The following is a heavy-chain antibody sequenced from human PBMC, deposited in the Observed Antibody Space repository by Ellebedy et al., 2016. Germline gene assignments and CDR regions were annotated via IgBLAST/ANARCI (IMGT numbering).Heavy chain of an antibody. J-gene: IGHJ4*02. V-gene: IGHV3-23*01. CDR1: GFTFSDYY. D-gene: IGHD4-17*01. CDR3: AKDRGLR. CDR2: ISGSGGST. Sequence: GESLKISCAASGFTFSDYYMSWVRQAPGKGLEWVSAISGSGGSTYYADSVKGRFTISRDNSKNTLYLQMNSLRAEDTAVYYCAKDRGLRWGQGTLVTVSS.